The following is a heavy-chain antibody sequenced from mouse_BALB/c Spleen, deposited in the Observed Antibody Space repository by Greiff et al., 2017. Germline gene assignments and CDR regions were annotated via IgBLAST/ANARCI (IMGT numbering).Heavy chain of an antibody. CDR2: INPSSGYT. CDR3: TRDDYDEGGFAY. D-gene: IGHD2-4*01. CDR1: GYTFTSYT. V-gene: IGHV1-4*01. J-gene: IGHJ3*01. Sequence: QVQLQQSGAELARPGASVKMSCKASGYTFTSYTMHWVKQRPGQGLEWIGYINPSSGYTNYNQKFKDKATLTADKSSSTAYMQLSSLTSEDSAVYYCTRDDYDEGGFAYWGQGTLVTVSA.